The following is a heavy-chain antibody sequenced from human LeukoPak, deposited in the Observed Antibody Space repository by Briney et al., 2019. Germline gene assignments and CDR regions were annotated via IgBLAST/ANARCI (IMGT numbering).Heavy chain of an antibody. D-gene: IGHD6-6*01. CDR1: GLTFSSHT. CDR3: AQRIAVRPYPFGN. Sequence: GGSLRLSCAASGLTFSSHTMNWVRQAPGKGLEYISSVTNGGITHYADSVKGRFTISRDNSKNTLYLQMNSLRAEDTAVYYCAQRIAVRPYPFGNWGQGTLVTVSS. J-gene: IGHJ4*02. V-gene: IGHV3-23*01. CDR2: VTNGGIT.